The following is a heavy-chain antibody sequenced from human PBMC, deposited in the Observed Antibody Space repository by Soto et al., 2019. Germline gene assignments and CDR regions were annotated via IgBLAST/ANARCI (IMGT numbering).Heavy chain of an antibody. CDR1: GYTFTSYA. Sequence: ASVKVSCKASGYTFTSYAMHWVRQAPGQRLEWMGWINAGNGNTKYSQKFQGRVTITRDTSASTAYMELSSLRSEDTAVYYCARALIAARSYCYYGMDVWGQGTTVTVSS. D-gene: IGHD6-6*01. V-gene: IGHV1-3*01. CDR2: INAGNGNT. CDR3: ARALIAARSYCYYGMDV. J-gene: IGHJ6*02.